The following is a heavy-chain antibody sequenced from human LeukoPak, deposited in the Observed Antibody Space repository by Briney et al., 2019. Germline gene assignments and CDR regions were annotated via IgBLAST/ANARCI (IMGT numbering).Heavy chain of an antibody. D-gene: IGHD3-10*01. V-gene: IGHV3-21*04. Sequence: PGTSLRLSCAVSGFTFSSYAIHWVRQAPGKGLEWVSSISSSSSYIYYADSVKGRFTISRDNAKNSLYLEMNSLRVEDTAVYYCAKDRGIISDYWDQGTLVTVSS. CDR1: GFTFSSYA. J-gene: IGHJ4*02. CDR2: ISSSSSYI. CDR3: AKDRGIISDY.